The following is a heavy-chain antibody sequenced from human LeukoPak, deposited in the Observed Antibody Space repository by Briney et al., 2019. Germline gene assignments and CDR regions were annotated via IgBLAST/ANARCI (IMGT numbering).Heavy chain of an antibody. CDR3: ARVAPHGSAYYYGSGVYFDY. Sequence: PGGSLRLSCAASGFTFSDYYVSWIRQAPGKGLEWVSYISSSGSTIYYADSVKGRFTISRDNAKNSLYLQMNSLRAEDTAVYYCARVAPHGSAYYYGSGVYFDYWAREPWSPSPQ. V-gene: IGHV3-11*01. J-gene: IGHJ4*02. CDR2: ISSSGSTI. D-gene: IGHD3-10*01. CDR1: GFTFSDYY.